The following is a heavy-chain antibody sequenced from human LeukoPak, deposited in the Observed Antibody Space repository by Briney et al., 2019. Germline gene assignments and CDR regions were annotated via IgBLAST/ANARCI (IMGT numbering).Heavy chain of an antibody. V-gene: IGHV3-53*01. Sequence: GGSLRLSCAASGFTVSSNYMSWVRQAPGKGLEWVSVIYSGGSTYYADSVKGRFTISRDNSKNTLYLQMNSLRAEDTAVYYCARTPQYWAGDTFYFDYWGQGTLVTVSS. CDR2: IYSGGST. CDR1: GFTVSSNY. J-gene: IGHJ4*02. CDR3: ARTPQYWAGDTFYFDY. D-gene: IGHD5-18*01.